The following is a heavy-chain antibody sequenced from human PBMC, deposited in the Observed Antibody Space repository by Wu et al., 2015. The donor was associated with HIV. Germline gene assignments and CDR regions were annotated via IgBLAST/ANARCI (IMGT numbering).Heavy chain of an antibody. CDR3: AREDHTYYYGSGSYGLGAFDI. J-gene: IGHJ3*02. CDR1: GYTFTGYY. V-gene: IGHV1-2*02. CDR2: INPNSGGT. D-gene: IGHD3-10*01. Sequence: QVQLVQSGAEVKKPGASVKVSCKASGYTFTGYYMHWVRQAPGQGLEWMGWINPNSGGTNYAQKFQGRVTMTRDTSISTAYMELSRLRSDDTAVYYCAREDHTYYYGSGSYGLGAFDIWGQGTMVTVSS.